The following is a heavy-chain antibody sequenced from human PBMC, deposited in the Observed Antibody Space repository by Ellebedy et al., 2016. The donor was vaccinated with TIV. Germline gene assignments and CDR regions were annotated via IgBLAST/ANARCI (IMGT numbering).Heavy chain of an antibody. CDR1: GGTFSSYA. J-gene: IGHJ6*02. CDR3: ARDFGGNSHYYGMDV. D-gene: IGHD4-23*01. Sequence: SVKVSXXASGGTFSSYAISWVRQAPGQGLEWMGGIIPIFGTANYAQKLQGRVTMTTDTSTSTAYMELRSLRSDDTAVYYCARDFGGNSHYYGMDVWGQGTTVTVSS. CDR2: IIPIFGTA. V-gene: IGHV1-69*05.